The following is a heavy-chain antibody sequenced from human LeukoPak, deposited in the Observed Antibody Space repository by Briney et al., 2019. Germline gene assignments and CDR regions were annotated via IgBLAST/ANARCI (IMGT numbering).Heavy chain of an antibody. J-gene: IGHJ4*02. D-gene: IGHD6-6*01. Sequence: GESLKISCKGSGYAFTNYWIGWVRQMPGKGLEWMGIIYPGDSDTRYSPSFQGQVTISADKSISTAYLQWSSLKASDTAMYYCARQGYSSSSRFDYWGQGTLVTVSS. CDR2: IYPGDSDT. CDR3: ARQGYSSSSRFDY. V-gene: IGHV5-51*01. CDR1: GYAFTNYW.